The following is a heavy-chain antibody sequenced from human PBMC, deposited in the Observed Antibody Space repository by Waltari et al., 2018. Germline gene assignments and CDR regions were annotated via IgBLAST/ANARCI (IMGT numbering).Heavy chain of an antibody. Sequence: QVQLVESGGGVVQPGRSLRLSCAASEFTFRSYGMHWVRQAPGKGLEWGAVISEDGSNKDYAESVKGRVTISRDNSKNTLYLEMNSVKTEDMAVYYCAKDGSRSSYYFDYWGQGTLVTVSS. J-gene: IGHJ4*02. CDR2: ISEDGSNK. CDR1: EFTFRSYG. D-gene: IGHD6-6*01. CDR3: AKDGSRSSYYFDY. V-gene: IGHV3-30*18.